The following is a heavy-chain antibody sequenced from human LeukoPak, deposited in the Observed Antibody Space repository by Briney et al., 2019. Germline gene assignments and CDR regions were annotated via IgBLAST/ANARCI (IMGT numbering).Heavy chain of an antibody. D-gene: IGHD3/OR15-3a*01. CDR1: GFTFSSYA. J-gene: IGHJ4*02. Sequence: QPGGSLRLSCAASGFTFSSYAMHWVRQAPGKGLEYVSAITDNGAITYYANSVKGRFTISRDNSKNTVSLQMGSLRVEDMAVYYCARDDPCTDWLLDYCGQGTLVTVSS. V-gene: IGHV3-64*01. CDR3: ARDDPCTDWLLDY. CDR2: ITDNGAIT.